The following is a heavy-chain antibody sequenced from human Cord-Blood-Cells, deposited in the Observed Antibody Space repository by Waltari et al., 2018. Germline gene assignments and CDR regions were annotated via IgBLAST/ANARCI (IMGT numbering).Heavy chain of an antibody. D-gene: IGHD1-26*01. Sequence: QVQLQQWGAGLLKPSDTLSPTRAVSGWSFSGYYWSRIRHPPGKGLEWIGEITHSGSTNYNPSLKSRVTISVDTSKNQFSLKLSSVTAADTAVYYCARSAGDVGFFDYWGQGTLVTVSS. CDR1: GWSFSGYY. J-gene: IGHJ4*02. V-gene: IGHV4-34*01. CDR2: ITHSGST. CDR3: ARSAGDVGFFDY.